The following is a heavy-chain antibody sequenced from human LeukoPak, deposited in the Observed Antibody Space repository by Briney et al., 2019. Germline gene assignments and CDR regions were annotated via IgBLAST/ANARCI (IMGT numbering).Heavy chain of an antibody. CDR2: IRYDGSNK. J-gene: IGHJ4*02. Sequence: PGGSLRLSCAASGSTFSSYGMHWVRQAPGKGLEWVAFIRYDGSNKYYADSVKGRFTISRDNSKNTLYLQMNILRAEDTAVYYCAKDRDIVVVPAAITDWGQGTLVTFSS. V-gene: IGHV3-30*02. CDR1: GSTFSSYG. D-gene: IGHD2-2*01. CDR3: AKDRDIVVVPAAITD.